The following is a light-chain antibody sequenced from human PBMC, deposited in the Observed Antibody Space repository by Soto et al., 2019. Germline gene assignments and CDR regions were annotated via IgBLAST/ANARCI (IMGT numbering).Light chain of an antibody. CDR2: GAS. CDR1: QSVSSS. V-gene: IGKV3-15*01. J-gene: IGKJ1*01. CDR3: QQYNNWPPWT. Sequence: EIVMTQSPATLSVCPGEGATLSCRASQSVSSSLAWYQQKPGQAPRLLIYGASTRATGIPARFSGSGSGTEFTLTISSLQSEDFAVYYCQQYNNWPPWTFGQGTKVDI.